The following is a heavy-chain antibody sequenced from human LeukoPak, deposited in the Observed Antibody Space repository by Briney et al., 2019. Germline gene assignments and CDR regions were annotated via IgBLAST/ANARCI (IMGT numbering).Heavy chain of an antibody. V-gene: IGHV3-30*18. Sequence: PGRSLRLSCAASGFAFSNFGMHWVRQAPGKGLEWVAMISYDGGNKYYADSVKGRFTISRDNSKNTLSLQVSSLRAEDTAVYYCAKDRYSYAFEYFESWGQGTLVTVSS. CDR2: ISYDGGNK. D-gene: IGHD3-16*01. CDR3: AKDRYSYAFEYFES. CDR1: GFAFSNFG. J-gene: IGHJ4*02.